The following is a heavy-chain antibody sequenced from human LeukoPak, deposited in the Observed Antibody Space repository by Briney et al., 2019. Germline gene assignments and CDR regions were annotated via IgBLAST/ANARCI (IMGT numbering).Heavy chain of an antibody. CDR1: GYTFTDYY. CDR3: ARDTARITIFGVAKYMDV. V-gene: IGHV1-2*02. CDR2: INPKTGDT. Sequence: ASVKVSCKASGYTFTDYYMHWVRQAPGQGLEWVGWINPKTGDTKYVQKFQGRVTMTRDSSINIAYMELSRLRSDDTAVYYCARDTARITIFGVAKYMDVWGRGTTVTVSS. D-gene: IGHD3-3*01. J-gene: IGHJ6*03.